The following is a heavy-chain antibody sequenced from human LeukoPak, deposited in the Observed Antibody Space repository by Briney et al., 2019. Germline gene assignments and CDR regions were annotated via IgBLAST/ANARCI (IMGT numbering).Heavy chain of an antibody. CDR1: GYSINSGYY. J-gene: IGHJ6*03. V-gene: IGHV4-38-2*02. D-gene: IGHD2-2*01. CDR2: IYYSGST. Sequence: SETLSLTCTVSGYSINSGYYWSWIRQPPGKRLEWIGSIYYSGSTYSNPTLKSRLTISVDTSKNQISLNLTSVTAADAAVYYCARGVVVVPAAKYYYYYYMDVWGKGTTVTVSS. CDR3: ARGVVVVPAAKYYYYYYMDV.